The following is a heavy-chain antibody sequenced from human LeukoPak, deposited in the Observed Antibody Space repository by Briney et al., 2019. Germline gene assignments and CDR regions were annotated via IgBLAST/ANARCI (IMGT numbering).Heavy chain of an antibody. D-gene: IGHD3-22*01. V-gene: IGHV1-8*01. CDR3: ARGSTLDSSGYYYPYYYYYMDV. J-gene: IGHJ6*03. Sequence: ASVKVSCKASGYTFTSYDINWVRQATGQGLEWMGWMNPNSGNTGYAQKFQGRVTMTRNTSISTAYMELSSLRSEDTAVYYCARGSTLDSSGYYYPYYYYYMDVWGKGTTVTISS. CDR2: MNPNSGNT. CDR1: GYTFTSYD.